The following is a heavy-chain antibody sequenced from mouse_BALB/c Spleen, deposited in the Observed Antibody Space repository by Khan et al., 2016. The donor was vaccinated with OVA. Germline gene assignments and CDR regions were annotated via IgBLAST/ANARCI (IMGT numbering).Heavy chain of an antibody. CDR3: ARGYYGDPFSY. CDR1: GFTFSDYY. D-gene: IGHD2-13*01. V-gene: IGHV5-4*02. CDR2: ISDGGSYT. J-gene: IGHJ3*01. Sequence: EVELVESGGGLVKPGGSLKLSCAASGFTFSDYYMYWVRQTPEKRLEWLATISDGGSYTYYPDSVKGRFTISKDAAKHTLYLQMSSLKSEDTAMYYCARGYYGDPFSYWGQGTLVTISA.